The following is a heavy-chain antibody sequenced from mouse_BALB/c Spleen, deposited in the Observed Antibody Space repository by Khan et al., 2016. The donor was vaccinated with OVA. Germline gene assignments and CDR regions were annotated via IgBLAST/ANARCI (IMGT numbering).Heavy chain of an antibody. Sequence: VQLKESGAELMKSGASVKLSCTVSGFNIKDTYMHWVRQRPEQGLEWIGRIDPANGNTKYDPKFQGKANMTADTSSNTAYLQLSSLTSEDAAVYYCAYSLLLSAMDYWGQGTSVTVSS. CDR3: AYSLLLSAMDY. J-gene: IGHJ4*01. V-gene: IGHV14-3*02. D-gene: IGHD1-2*01. CDR2: IDPANGNT. CDR1: GFNIKDTY.